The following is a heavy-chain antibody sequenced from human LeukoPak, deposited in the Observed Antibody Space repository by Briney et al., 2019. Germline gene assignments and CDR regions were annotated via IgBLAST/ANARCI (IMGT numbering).Heavy chain of an antibody. Sequence: ASVKVSCKASGYIFTSHYMHWARQAPGQGLEWMGMINPSGGSTSYAQKFQGRVTMTRDTSTSTVYLELSSLRSEDTAVYYCARAYSSSSPFDYWGQGTLVTVSS. D-gene: IGHD6-6*01. CDR1: GYIFTSHY. J-gene: IGHJ4*02. CDR2: INPSGGST. V-gene: IGHV1-46*01. CDR3: ARAYSSSSPFDY.